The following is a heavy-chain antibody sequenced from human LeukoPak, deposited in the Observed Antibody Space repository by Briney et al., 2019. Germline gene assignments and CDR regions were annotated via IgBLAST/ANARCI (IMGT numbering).Heavy chain of an antibody. V-gene: IGHV4-4*07. J-gene: IGHJ4*02. CDR1: GGSITSYS. CDR3: ARGQYYYGSGSLYFDY. D-gene: IGHD3-10*01. Sequence: SETLSLTCTVSGGSITSYSWSWIRQPAGKGLEWIGRIYTSGSTNYNPSLKSRVTMSVDTSKNQFSLKLSSVTAADTAVYYCARGQYYYGSGSLYFDYWGQGTLVTVSS. CDR2: IYTSGST.